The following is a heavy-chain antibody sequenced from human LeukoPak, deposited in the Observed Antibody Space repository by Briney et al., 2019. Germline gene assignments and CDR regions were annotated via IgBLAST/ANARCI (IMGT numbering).Heavy chain of an antibody. CDR2: ISSSSSYI. CDR3: ATSFLVRGGPINWFDP. V-gene: IGHV3-21*01. D-gene: IGHD3-10*01. J-gene: IGHJ5*02. Sequence: NAGGSLRLSCAASGFTFSSYSMNWVRQAPGKGLEWVSSISSSSSYIYYADSVKGRFTISRDNAKNSLYLQMNSLRAEDTAVYYCATSFLVRGGPINWFDPWGQGTLVTVSS. CDR1: GFTFSSYS.